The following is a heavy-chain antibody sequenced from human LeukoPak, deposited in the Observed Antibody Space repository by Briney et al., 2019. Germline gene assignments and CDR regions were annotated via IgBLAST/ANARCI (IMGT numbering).Heavy chain of an antibody. Sequence: ASVKVSCKASGYTFTSYYMHWVRQAPGQGLEWMGIINPSGGSTSYAQKFQGRVTMTRDMSTSTVYMGLGSLRSEDTAVYYCARDLNYVGTSGAFDIWGQGTMVTVSS. D-gene: IGHD3-10*02. CDR3: ARDLNYVGTSGAFDI. CDR1: GYTFTSYY. V-gene: IGHV1-46*01. J-gene: IGHJ3*02. CDR2: INPSGGST.